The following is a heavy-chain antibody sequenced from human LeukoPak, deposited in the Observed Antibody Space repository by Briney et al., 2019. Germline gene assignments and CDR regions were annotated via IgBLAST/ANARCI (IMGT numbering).Heavy chain of an antibody. CDR2: MYISGST. CDR3: ARTRVRGVIITPFDY. D-gene: IGHD3-10*01. V-gene: IGHV4-4*07. CDR1: GASISNYY. J-gene: IGHJ4*02. Sequence: SETLSLTCTVSGASISNYYWSWIRQPAGKGLEWIGRMYISGSTNYNPSLKSRVTMSLDPSKNQFSLKLSSVTAADTAVYYCARTRVRGVIITPFDYWGQGTLVTVSS.